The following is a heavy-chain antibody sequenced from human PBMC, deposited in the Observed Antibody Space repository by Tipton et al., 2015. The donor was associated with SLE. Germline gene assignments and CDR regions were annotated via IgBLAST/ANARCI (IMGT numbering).Heavy chain of an antibody. J-gene: IGHJ4*02. D-gene: IGHD6-19*01. Sequence: TLSLTCTVSGGSISGQYWSWIRQPPGKGLEWIGYIYFDGNSNGRGNYNPSLKSRVTMSVDPSKMQFSLNLNSVTAADTALYFCARGVAERLGLDFWGQGSLVTVSS. CDR2: IYFDGNSNGRG. CDR3: ARGVAERLGLDF. CDR1: GGSISGQY. V-gene: IGHV4-59*11.